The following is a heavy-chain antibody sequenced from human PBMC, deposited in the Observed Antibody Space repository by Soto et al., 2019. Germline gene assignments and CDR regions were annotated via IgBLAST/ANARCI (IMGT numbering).Heavy chain of an antibody. CDR1: GGSFSGYY. J-gene: IGHJ4*02. V-gene: IGHV4-34*01. CDR3: ARAEAAWAFDY. Sequence: PSETLSLTCAAYGGSFSGYYWSWIRQPPGKGLEWIGEINHSGSTNYNPSLKSRVTISVDTSKNQFSLKLSSVTAADTAVYYCARAEAAWAFDYWGQGTLVTVSS. D-gene: IGHD6-13*01. CDR2: INHSGST.